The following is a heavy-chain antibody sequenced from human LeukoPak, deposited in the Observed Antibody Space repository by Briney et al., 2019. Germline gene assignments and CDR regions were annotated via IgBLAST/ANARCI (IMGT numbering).Heavy chain of an antibody. Sequence: GGSLRLSCVASGFSFGSYAMTWVRQAPGKRLEWVSAISGSGAGTEDADSVRGRFSISRDNSKNTLYLQMNSLRAEDTAVYYCAKCGGTCYGNGMDVWGQGTTVTVSS. V-gene: IGHV3-23*01. CDR2: ISGSGAGT. CDR3: AKCGGTCYGNGMDV. D-gene: IGHD2-15*01. J-gene: IGHJ6*02. CDR1: GFSFGSYA.